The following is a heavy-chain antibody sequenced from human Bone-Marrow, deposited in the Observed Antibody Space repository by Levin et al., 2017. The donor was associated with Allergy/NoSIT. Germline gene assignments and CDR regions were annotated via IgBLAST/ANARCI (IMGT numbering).Heavy chain of an antibody. D-gene: IGHD2-21*02. J-gene: IGHJ4*02. Sequence: RASVKVSCKASGYTFNTSGISWVRQAPGQGLEWLGWISAYNGNTDRAQKFQDRLTMTIDTSTSTAYMELRTLRSDDTAVYYCARVAWGNGDLNYWGQGTLVTVSS. V-gene: IGHV1-18*01. CDR3: ARVAWGNGDLNY. CDR1: GYTFNTSG. CDR2: ISAYNGNT.